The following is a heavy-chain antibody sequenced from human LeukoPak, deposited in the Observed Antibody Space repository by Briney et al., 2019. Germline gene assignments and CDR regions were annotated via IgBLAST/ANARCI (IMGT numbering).Heavy chain of an antibody. D-gene: IGHD6-13*01. CDR2: IYYSGST. CDR1: GGSISSYY. V-gene: IGHV4-59*08. Sequence: SETLSPTCTVSGGSISSYYWNWIRQPPGKGLEWIGYIYYSGSTNYNPSLKSRVTISVDTSKNQFSLKLSSVTAADTAVYYCAGSSSPDYFDYWGQGTLVTVSS. CDR3: AGSSSPDYFDY. J-gene: IGHJ4*02.